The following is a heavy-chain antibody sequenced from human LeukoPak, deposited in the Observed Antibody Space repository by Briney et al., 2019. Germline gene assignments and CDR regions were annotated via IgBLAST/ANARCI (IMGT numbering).Heavy chain of an antibody. V-gene: IGHV7-4-1*02. CDR3: ARDQGSLMVAKIDY. CDR2: INTNTGNP. Sequence: ASVKVSCKASGYTFTSYAMNWVRQAPGLGLEWMGWINTNTGNPTYAQGFTGRFVFSLDTSVSTAYLQISSLRAEDTAVYYCARDQGSLMVAKIDYWGQGALVTVSS. D-gene: IGHD5-12*01. CDR1: GYTFTSYA. J-gene: IGHJ4*02.